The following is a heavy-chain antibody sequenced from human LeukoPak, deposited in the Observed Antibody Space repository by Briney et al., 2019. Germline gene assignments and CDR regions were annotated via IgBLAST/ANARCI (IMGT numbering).Heavy chain of an antibody. V-gene: IGHV3-11*04. Sequence: RAGGSLRLSCAASGFTFSDYYMSWIRQAPGKGLEWVSYISSSGSTIYYADSVKGRFTISRDNAKNSLYLQMNSLRAEDTAVYYCTSRRTWIQYYFDYWGQGTLVTVSS. D-gene: IGHD5-18*01. J-gene: IGHJ4*02. CDR3: TSRRTWIQYYFDY. CDR2: ISSSGSTI. CDR1: GFTFSDYY.